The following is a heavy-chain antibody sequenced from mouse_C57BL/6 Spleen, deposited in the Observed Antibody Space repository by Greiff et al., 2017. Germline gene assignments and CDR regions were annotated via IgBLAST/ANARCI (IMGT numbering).Heavy chain of an antibody. D-gene: IGHD1-1*01. J-gene: IGHJ4*01. CDR3: TTLHYGSSYEGVDY. CDR2: IDPDNGDT. V-gene: IGHV14-4*01. Sequence: EVQLQQSGAELVRPGASVKLSCTASGFNIKDDYMHWVKQRPEQGLEWIGWIDPDNGDTEYASKFQGKATITADTSSNTAYLQLSSLTSEDTAVYYCTTLHYGSSYEGVDYWGQGTSVTVSS. CDR1: GFNIKDDY.